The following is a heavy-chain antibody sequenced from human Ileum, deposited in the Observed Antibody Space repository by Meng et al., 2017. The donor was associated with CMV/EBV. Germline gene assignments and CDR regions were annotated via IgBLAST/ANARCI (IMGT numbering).Heavy chain of an antibody. V-gene: IGHV3-7*01. D-gene: IGHD3-9*01. Sequence: GGSRRPSCAASEFTLSSYWMSWVRQAPGKGLEWVANIKQEGSEKYYVDSVKGRFTISRDNAKNSLYLQMSSLRAEDTAVYYCAREVDYDILTPWGWRDYYYGMDVWGQGTMVTVSS. CDR1: EFTLSSYW. CDR3: AREVDYDILTPWGWRDYYYGMDV. J-gene: IGHJ6*02. CDR2: IKQEGSEK.